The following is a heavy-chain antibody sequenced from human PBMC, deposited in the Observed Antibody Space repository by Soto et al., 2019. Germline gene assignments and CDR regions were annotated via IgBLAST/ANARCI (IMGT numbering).Heavy chain of an antibody. V-gene: IGHV3-30*18. CDR2: ISYDGSNK. CDR1: GFTFSSYG. CDR3: AKTRDPTIFGVVTHYYYYGMDV. Sequence: LRLSCAASGFTFSSYGMHWVRQAPGKGLEWVAVISYDGSNKYYADSVKGRFTISRDNSKNTLYLQMNSLRAEDTAVYYCAKTRDPTIFGVVTHYYYYGMDVWGQGTTVTV. D-gene: IGHD3-3*01. J-gene: IGHJ6*02.